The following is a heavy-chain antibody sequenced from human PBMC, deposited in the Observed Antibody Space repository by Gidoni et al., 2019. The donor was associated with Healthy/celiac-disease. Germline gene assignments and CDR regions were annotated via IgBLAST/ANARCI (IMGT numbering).Heavy chain of an antibody. Sequence: QLQLQESGPGLVKPSETLSLTCTVSGGFISSRSYYWGWIRQPPGKGLEWIGSIYYSGSTYYNPSLKSRVTISVDTSKNQFSLKLSSVTAADTAVYYCARNNGDYALGPDDYWGQGTLVTVSS. V-gene: IGHV4-39*01. CDR2: IYYSGST. CDR3: ARNNGDYALGPDDY. D-gene: IGHD4-17*01. CDR1: GGFISSRSYY. J-gene: IGHJ4*02.